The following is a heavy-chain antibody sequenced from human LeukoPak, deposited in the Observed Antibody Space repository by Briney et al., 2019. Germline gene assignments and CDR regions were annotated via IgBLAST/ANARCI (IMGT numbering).Heavy chain of an antibody. CDR2: IYHSGST. CDR3: ARRHGLPANMDV. CDR1: GYSISSGYY. D-gene: IGHD2-15*01. J-gene: IGHJ6*03. V-gene: IGHV4-38-2*01. Sequence: SETLSLTCAVSGYSISSGYYWGWIRQPPGKGLEWIGSIYHSGSTYYNPSLKSRVTISVDTSKNQFSLKLSSVTAADTAVYYCARRHGLPANMDVWGKRTTVTVSS.